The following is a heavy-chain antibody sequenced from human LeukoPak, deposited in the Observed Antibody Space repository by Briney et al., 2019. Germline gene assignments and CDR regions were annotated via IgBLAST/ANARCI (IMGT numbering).Heavy chain of an antibody. CDR2: ISSSSSYI. D-gene: IGHD3-22*01. V-gene: IGHV3-21*01. CDR1: GFTFSSYS. Sequence: GGSLRLSCAASGFTFSSYSMNWVRQALGKGLEWVSSISSSSSYIYYADSVKGRFTISRDNAKNSLYLQMNSLRAEDTAVYYCARDRNNYYDSSGYPGDAFDIWGQGTMVTVSS. J-gene: IGHJ3*02. CDR3: ARDRNNYYDSSGYPGDAFDI.